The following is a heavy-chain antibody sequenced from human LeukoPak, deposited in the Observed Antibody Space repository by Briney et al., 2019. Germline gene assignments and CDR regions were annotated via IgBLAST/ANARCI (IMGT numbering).Heavy chain of an antibody. CDR2: INSDGSST. Sequence: PGGSLRLSCAASGFTFSSYWMHWVRQAPGKGPVWVSRINSDGSSTSYADSVKGRFTISRDNAKNTLYLQMNSLRAEDTAVYYCARRGYSSGWSHYYGMDVWGKGTTVTVSS. CDR1: GFTFSSYW. D-gene: IGHD6-19*01. J-gene: IGHJ6*04. CDR3: ARRGYSSGWSHYYGMDV. V-gene: IGHV3-74*01.